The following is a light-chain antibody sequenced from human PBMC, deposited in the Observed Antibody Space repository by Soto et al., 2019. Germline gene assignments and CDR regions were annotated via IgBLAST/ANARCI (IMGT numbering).Light chain of an antibody. J-gene: IGKJ1*01. V-gene: IGKV1-5*01. Sequence: DIPMTQSPSTLSASVGDRVTITCRASQTISTLLAWYQQKPGKVPRLLMFGASILEGGVPSRFSGSGSGTEFTLTISSLQPDDFATYYCQHYSDSSPTWTFGQGTKVEFK. CDR2: GAS. CDR1: QTISTL. CDR3: QHYSDSSPTWT.